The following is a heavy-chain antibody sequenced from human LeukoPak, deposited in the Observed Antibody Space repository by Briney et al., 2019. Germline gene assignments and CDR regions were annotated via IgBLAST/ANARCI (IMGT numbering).Heavy chain of an antibody. J-gene: IGHJ4*02. CDR3: ARHYSSGWLNFDY. V-gene: IGHV4-59*08. Sequence: PSETLSLTCTVSGGSTSSYYWSWIRQPPGKGLEWIGYIYYSGSTNYNPSLKSRVTISVDTSKNQFSLKLSSVTAADTAVYYCARHYSSGWLNFDYWGQGTLVTVSS. CDR1: GGSTSSYY. D-gene: IGHD6-19*01. CDR2: IYYSGST.